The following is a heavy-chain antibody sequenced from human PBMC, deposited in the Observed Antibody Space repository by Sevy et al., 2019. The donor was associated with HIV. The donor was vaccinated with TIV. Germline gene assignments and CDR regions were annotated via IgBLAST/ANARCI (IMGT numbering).Heavy chain of an antibody. CDR2: ISVYNGNT. J-gene: IGHJ5*02. CDR3: ARLVVYVTHKGMGWFDP. CDR1: GYTFTSYG. Sequence: ASVKVSCKASGYTFTSYGISWVRHAPGQGLEWMGWISVYNGNTNYAQKLQGRVTMTTDTSTSTAYMELRSLRSDDKAVYYCARLVVYVTHKGMGWFDPWGQGTLVTVSS. V-gene: IGHV1-18*01. D-gene: IGHD2-8*02.